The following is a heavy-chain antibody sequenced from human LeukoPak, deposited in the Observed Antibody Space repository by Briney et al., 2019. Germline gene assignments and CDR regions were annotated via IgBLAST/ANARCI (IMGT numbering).Heavy chain of an antibody. J-gene: IGHJ3*02. CDR3: ASPYYDDSSGSPTDAFDI. CDR1: GYTFTAYY. V-gene: IGHV1-2*02. D-gene: IGHD3-22*01. CDR2: INPNSGGT. Sequence: ASVKVSCKASGYTFTAYYMHWVRQAPGEALEWMGWINPNSGGTNYAQNFQGRVTMTRDMSISTAYMELSRLRSDDTAVYYCASPYYDDSSGSPTDAFDIWGQGTMVIVSS.